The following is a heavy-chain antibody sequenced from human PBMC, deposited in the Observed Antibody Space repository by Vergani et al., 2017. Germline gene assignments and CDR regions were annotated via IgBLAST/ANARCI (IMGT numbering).Heavy chain of an antibody. CDR1: GGSLSSYY. J-gene: IGHJ4*02. Sequence: QVQLQESGPGLVKPSETLSLTCTVSGGSLSSYYWSWIRQPPGKGLEWIGYIYYSGCTNYNPSLKSRVTISVDTSKNQFSLKLSSVTAADTAVDYCERHRPAADDDVWSGKRGPVGYLDYWGQGTLVTVSS. CDR3: ERHRPAADDDVWSGKRGPVGYLDY. CDR2: IYYSGCT. D-gene: IGHD3-3*01. V-gene: IGHV4-59*08.